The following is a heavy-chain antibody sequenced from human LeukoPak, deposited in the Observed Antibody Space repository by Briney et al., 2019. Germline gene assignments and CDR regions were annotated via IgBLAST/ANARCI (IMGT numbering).Heavy chain of an antibody. Sequence: GGSLRLSCAASGFTFTSYAMNWVRQAPGKGLEWVANIKQDGSEKYYVDSMKGRFTISRDNAKNSLYLQMNSLRADDTAVYYCARDYQPLLYYMDVWGKGTTVTVSS. CDR1: GFTFTSYA. J-gene: IGHJ6*03. CDR3: ARDYQPLLYYMDV. D-gene: IGHD2-2*01. V-gene: IGHV3-7*01. CDR2: IKQDGSEK.